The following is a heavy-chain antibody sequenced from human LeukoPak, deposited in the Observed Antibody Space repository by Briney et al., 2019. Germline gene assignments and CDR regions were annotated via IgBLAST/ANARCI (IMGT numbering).Heavy chain of an antibody. D-gene: IGHD5-18*01. CDR1: GFTFSSYA. CDR2: ISYDGSNK. J-gene: IGHJ4*02. CDR3: ARDPGGDTAMDRGYFDY. Sequence: GGSLRLSCAASGFTFSSYAMHWVRQAPGKGLEWVAVISYDGSNKYYADSVKGRFTISRDNSKNTLYLQMNSLRAEDTAVYYCARDPGGDTAMDRGYFDYWGQGTLVTVSS. V-gene: IGHV3-30-3*01.